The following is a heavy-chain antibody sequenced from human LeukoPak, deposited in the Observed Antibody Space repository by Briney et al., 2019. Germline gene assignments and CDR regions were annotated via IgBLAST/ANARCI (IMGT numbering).Heavy chain of an antibody. J-gene: IGHJ5*02. CDR3: ARGPDIVVVVAATSFDP. CDR2: ISYDGSNK. Sequence: GGSLRLSCAASGFTFSSYAMHWVRQAPGKGLEWVAVISYDGSNKYYADSVKGRFTISRDNSKNTLYLQMNSLRAEDTAVYYCARGPDIVVVVAATSFDPWGQGTLVTVSS. CDR1: GFTFSSYA. D-gene: IGHD2-15*01. V-gene: IGHV3-30-3*01.